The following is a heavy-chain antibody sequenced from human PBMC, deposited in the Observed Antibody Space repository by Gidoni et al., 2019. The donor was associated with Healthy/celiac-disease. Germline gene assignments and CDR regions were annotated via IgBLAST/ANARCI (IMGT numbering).Heavy chain of an antibody. CDR1: GFTFSSYG. Sequence: QLQLVESGGGVVQPGRSLRLSCAASGFTFSSYGMHWVRQAPGKGLGWVAVIWYDGSNKYYADSVKGRFTISRDNSKNTLYLQMNSLRAEDTAVYYCARDWVGFSSSLNWFDPWGQGTLVTVSS. CDR2: IWYDGSNK. J-gene: IGHJ5*02. CDR3: ARDWVGFSSSLNWFDP. D-gene: IGHD6-13*01. V-gene: IGHV3-33*01.